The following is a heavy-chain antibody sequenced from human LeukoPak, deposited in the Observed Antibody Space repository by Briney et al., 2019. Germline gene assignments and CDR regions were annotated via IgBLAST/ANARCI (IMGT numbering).Heavy chain of an antibody. CDR1: GGSISSYY. CDR3: ARETLCGSSWSCFDY. V-gene: IGHV4-59*01. Sequence: SETLSLTCTVSGGSISSYYWSWIRQPPGKGLEWIGYIYYSGSTNYNPSLKSRVTISVGTSKNQFSLKLSSVTAADTAVYYCARETLCGSSWSCFDYWGQGTLVTVSS. J-gene: IGHJ4*02. CDR2: IYYSGST. D-gene: IGHD6-13*01.